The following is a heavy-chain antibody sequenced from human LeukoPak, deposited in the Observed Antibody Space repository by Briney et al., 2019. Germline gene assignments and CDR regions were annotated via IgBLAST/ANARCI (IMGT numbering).Heavy chain of an antibody. CDR1: GGSISTYY. CDR2: IYASGNT. J-gene: IGHJ6*03. Sequence: SETLSLTCTVSGGSISTYYWSCIRQPAGKGLEWIGRIYASGNTKYNPSLKSRVAMSVDTSKNQFSLKLNSVTAADTAVNYCARDRGYYMDVWGKGTTVTVSS. CDR3: ARDRGYYMDV. V-gene: IGHV4-4*07.